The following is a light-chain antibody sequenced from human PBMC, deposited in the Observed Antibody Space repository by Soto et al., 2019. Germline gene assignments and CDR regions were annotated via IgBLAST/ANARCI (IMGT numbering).Light chain of an antibody. V-gene: IGKV3-11*01. CDR3: QQYNHWWT. J-gene: IGKJ1*01. CDR1: QSVSSY. CDR2: DAS. Sequence: EIVLTQSPATLSLSPGERATLSCRASQSVSSYLAWYQQKPGQAPRLLIYDASNRATGIPARFSGTGSGTEFTLTISSLQSEDSAVYYCQQYNHWWTFGQGTKVDI.